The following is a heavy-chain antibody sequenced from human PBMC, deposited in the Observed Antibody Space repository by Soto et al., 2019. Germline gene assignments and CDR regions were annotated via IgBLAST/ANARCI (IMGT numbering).Heavy chain of an antibody. J-gene: IGHJ3*02. Sequence: QVQLVQSGAEVRKPGASVKVSCKTSGYIFTDHYIQWVRQAPGQGLEWMGMINPRGGGTTYTERFQGRVAMNRDTSPSTVYMELSSLTPEDTAVYYCGRDSGDYYDESNSPYNAFDKLGQGTLVTVSS. CDR1: GYIFTDHY. CDR2: INPRGGGT. CDR3: GRDSGDYYDESNSPYNAFDK. V-gene: IGHV1-46*03. D-gene: IGHD3-22*01.